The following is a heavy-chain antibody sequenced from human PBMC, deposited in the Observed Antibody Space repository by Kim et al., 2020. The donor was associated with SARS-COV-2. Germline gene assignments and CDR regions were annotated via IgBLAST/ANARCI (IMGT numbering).Heavy chain of an antibody. D-gene: IGHD6-13*01. Sequence: GGSLRLSCAASGFTFSSYAMSWVLQAPGKGLEWVSAISGSGGSTYYADSVKGRFTISRDNSKNTLYLQMNSLRAEDTAVYYCAKDDSSSWYGSPIDYWGQGTLVTVSS. CDR2: ISGSGGST. V-gene: IGHV3-23*01. CDR1: GFTFSSYA. CDR3: AKDDSSSWYGSPIDY. J-gene: IGHJ4*02.